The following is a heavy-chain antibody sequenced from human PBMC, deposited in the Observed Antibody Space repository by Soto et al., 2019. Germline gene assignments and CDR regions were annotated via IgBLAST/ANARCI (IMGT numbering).Heavy chain of an antibody. CDR2: DSAGGDMT. D-gene: IGHD3-10*01. CDR3: ARGDRGGSGSPASYYYSGLDV. CDR1: GFTFSSYA. V-gene: IGHV3-23*01. J-gene: IGHJ6*02. Sequence: DVQLLESGGHLVQPGGSLRLSCAASGFTFSSYAMSWVRQAPAKRLEWVSSDSAGGDMTYYSDSVKGRFTISRDNSNNALFLQMNSLRIEDTALYYCARGDRGGSGSPASYYYSGLDVWGQGTTVTVS.